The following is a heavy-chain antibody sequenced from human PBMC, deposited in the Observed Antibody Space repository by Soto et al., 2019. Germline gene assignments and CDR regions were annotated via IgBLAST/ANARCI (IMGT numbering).Heavy chain of an antibody. Sequence: EVQLVESGGGLVQPGGSLRLSCAASGFTFSSYWMHWVRQAPGKGLEWVSRMNMDGNRISYVDSVKGRCTISRDNAKNTFYMEMNSARVEDTAVYYCVRGEGDRYGGHAYLGRHWGQGSLVTVSS. CDR2: MNMDGNRI. CDR1: GFTFSSYW. D-gene: IGHD2-21*01. CDR3: VRGEGDRYGGHAYLGRH. V-gene: IGHV3-74*01. J-gene: IGHJ4*02.